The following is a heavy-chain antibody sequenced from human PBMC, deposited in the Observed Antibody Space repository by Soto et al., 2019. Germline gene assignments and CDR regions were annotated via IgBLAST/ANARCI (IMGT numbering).Heavy chain of an antibody. CDR3: ATPERTTAYYYYAMDV. D-gene: IGHD4-4*01. J-gene: IGHJ6*02. CDR1: GFTFRDFD. Sequence: GGSLRLSCAASGFTFRDFDMYWVRQAPGKGLEWLSYISSGSGTIYYADSVKGRFTISRDNAKNSLYLQMNSLRDEDTAVYYCATPERTTAYYYYAMDVWGQGTTVTVSS. V-gene: IGHV3-48*02. CDR2: ISSGSGTI.